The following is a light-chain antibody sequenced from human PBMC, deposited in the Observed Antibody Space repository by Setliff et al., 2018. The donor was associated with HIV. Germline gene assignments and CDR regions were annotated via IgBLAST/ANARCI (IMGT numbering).Light chain of an antibody. V-gene: IGLV2-11*01. Sequence: QSVLAQPRSVSGSPGQSVTLSCTGTSSDIGGYNYVSWYQQHPGKAPKLMIYEVTKRPSGVPDRFSGSKSGNTASLTISGLQAEDEADYYCCSYAGRYTYVFGTGTKVTVL. J-gene: IGLJ1*01. CDR3: CSYAGRYTYV. CDR1: SSDIGGYNY. CDR2: EVT.